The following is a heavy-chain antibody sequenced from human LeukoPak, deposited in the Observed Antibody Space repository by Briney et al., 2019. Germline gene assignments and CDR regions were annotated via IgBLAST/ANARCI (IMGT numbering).Heavy chain of an antibody. CDR1: GGSISSGDYY. D-gene: IGHD4-23*01. CDR3: ARTRAYGGRPDY. CDR2: IYYSGST. V-gene: IGHV4-30-4*01. Sequence: SETLSLTCTVSGGSISSGDYYWSWIRQPPGKGLEWIGYIYYSGSTYYNPSLKSRVTISVDTSKNQFSLKLSSVTAADTAVYYCARTRAYGGRPDYWGQGTLVTVSS. J-gene: IGHJ4*02.